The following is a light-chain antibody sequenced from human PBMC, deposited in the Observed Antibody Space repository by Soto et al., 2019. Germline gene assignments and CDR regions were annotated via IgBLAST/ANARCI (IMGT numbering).Light chain of an antibody. J-gene: IGLJ3*02. CDR3: SSYTSSSSWV. CDR2: EVS. V-gene: IGLV2-14*01. Sequence: QSALTQPASVSGSPGQSITISCTGTSSDLGGYNYVSWYQQHPGKAPKLMIYEVSNRPSGVSNRFSGSKSGNTASLTISGLQAEDEADYYCSSYTSSSSWVFGGGTSSPS. CDR1: SSDLGGYNY.